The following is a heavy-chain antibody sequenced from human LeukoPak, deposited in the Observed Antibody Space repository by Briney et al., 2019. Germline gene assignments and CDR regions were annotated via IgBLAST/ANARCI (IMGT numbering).Heavy chain of an antibody. V-gene: IGHV3-30*18. CDR2: ISYDGSNK. CDR1: GFTFSSYG. D-gene: IGHD5-18*01. CDR3: AKGTYSYGYPPDY. J-gene: IGHJ4*02. Sequence: GGSLRLSCAASGFTFSSYGMHWVRQAPGKGLEWVAVISYDGSNKYYADSVKGRFTISRDNSKNTLYLQMNSLRAEDTAVYYCAKGTYSYGYPPDYWGQGTLVTVSS.